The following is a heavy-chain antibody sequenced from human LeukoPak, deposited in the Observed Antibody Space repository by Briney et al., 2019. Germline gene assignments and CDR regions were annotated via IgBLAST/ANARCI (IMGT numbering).Heavy chain of an antibody. CDR2: ISRSGSTK. J-gene: IGHJ6*03. Sequence: GGSLRLSCAAPGFTFSDYNMRWIRQAPGKGLEWVSSISRSGSTKYYADSVKGRFTISRDNAKNSLFLQMNSLRAEDTAVYYCARVLRYCSGGNCYSGGLGYMDVWGKGTTVTISS. CDR1: GFTFSDYN. D-gene: IGHD2-15*01. CDR3: ARVLRYCSGGNCYSGGLGYMDV. V-gene: IGHV3-11*01.